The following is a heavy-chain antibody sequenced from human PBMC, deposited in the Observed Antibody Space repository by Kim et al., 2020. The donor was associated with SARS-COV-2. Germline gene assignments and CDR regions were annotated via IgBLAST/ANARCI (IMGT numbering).Heavy chain of an antibody. D-gene: IGHD6-19*01. V-gene: IGHV4-39*01. CDR2: IHNSGST. CDR3: ARQYSSLGKWFDP. CDR1: GGSISSSSYY. Sequence: SETLSLTCTVSGGSISSSSYYWGWIRQPPGKGLEWIGNIHNSGSTNSNPSLKSRVTISVDTSKNQFSLKLSSVTAADTAVYYCARQYSSLGKWFDPWGQGTLVTVSS. J-gene: IGHJ5*02.